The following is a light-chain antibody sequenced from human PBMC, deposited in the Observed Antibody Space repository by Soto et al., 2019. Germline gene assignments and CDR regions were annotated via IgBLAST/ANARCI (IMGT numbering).Light chain of an antibody. V-gene: IGKV3-20*01. CDR2: GAS. Sequence: EVVLTQSPGTLSLSPGERASLSCRASQTVSSSFLGWYQQRPGQAPRLLTYGASSRATGIPDRFSGSGSGPDFTLTINRLEPEDSAVYYCQHYGRSRTFGQGTKVEIK. CDR3: QHYGRSRT. J-gene: IGKJ1*01. CDR1: QTVSSSF.